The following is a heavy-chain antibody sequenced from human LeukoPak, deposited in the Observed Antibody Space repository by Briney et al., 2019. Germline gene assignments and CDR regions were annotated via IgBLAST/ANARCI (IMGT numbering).Heavy chain of an antibody. CDR3: ARNGAASSVVD. J-gene: IGHJ4*02. Sequence: SGSLSLTCAVPGGSISSVSRWSWIRQPPGKGLGWVGKIYHRGNTVYNPPLENRVTISVDNPSNQFALKPTSVTAARTAVYYCARNGAASSVVDWGQRTLVTVSS. V-gene: IGHV4-4*02. CDR2: IYHRGNT. CDR1: GGSISSVSR. D-gene: IGHD2-2*01.